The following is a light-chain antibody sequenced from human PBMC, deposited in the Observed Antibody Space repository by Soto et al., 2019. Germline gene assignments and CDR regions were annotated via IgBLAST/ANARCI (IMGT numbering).Light chain of an antibody. CDR1: SSDVGGYDY. CDR3: SSYSISTASL. Sequence: QSALTQPASVSGSPGQSITISCTGTSSDVGGYDYVSWYQLHPGKTPKLMFFEVSNRLSGVSYRFSGSKPGNTAYLTISGLQAEDGGDYFCSSYSISTASLFGTGTKVPVL. V-gene: IGLV2-14*01. J-gene: IGLJ1*01. CDR2: EVS.